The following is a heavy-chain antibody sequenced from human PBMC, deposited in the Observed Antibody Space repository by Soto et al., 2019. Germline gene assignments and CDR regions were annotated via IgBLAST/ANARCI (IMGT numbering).Heavy chain of an antibody. Sequence: GGSLRLSCAASGFTFSDYYMSWIRQAPGKGLEWVSYISSSGTTIYYADSVKGRFTISRDNAKNSLYLQMNSLRAEDTAVYYCARDKELGATEMDAFDIWGQETMVTVSS. J-gene: IGHJ3*02. D-gene: IGHD1-26*01. CDR1: GFTFSDYY. CDR2: ISSSGTTI. CDR3: ARDKELGATEMDAFDI. V-gene: IGHV3-11*01.